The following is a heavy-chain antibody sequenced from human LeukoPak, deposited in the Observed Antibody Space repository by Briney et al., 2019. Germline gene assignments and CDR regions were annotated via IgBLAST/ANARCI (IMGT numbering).Heavy chain of an antibody. D-gene: IGHD3-22*01. CDR1: GFTFSSYS. CDR3: ARGVYYYDSSGSY. V-gene: IGHV3-48*01. J-gene: IGHJ4*02. Sequence: GGSLRLFCAASGFTFSSYSMNWVRQAPGKGLERVSYISSSSSTVYYADSVKGRFTISRDNAKNSLYLQMNSLRAEDTAVYYCARGVYYYDSSGSYWGQGTLVTVSS. CDR2: ISSSSSTV.